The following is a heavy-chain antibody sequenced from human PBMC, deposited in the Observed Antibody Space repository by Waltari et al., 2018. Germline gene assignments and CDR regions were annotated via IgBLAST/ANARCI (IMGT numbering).Heavy chain of an antibody. CDR1: GFTFSSYS. CDR3: ASDTVDAFDI. CDR2: ISSSSSYI. V-gene: IGHV3-21*01. Sequence: EVQLVESGGGLVKPGGSLRLSCAASGFTFSSYSMNWVRQAPGKGLEWVSSISSSSSYIYYADSVKGRFTISRDNAKNSLYLQMNSLRAEDTAVYYCASDTVDAFDIWGQGTMVTVSS. J-gene: IGHJ3*02.